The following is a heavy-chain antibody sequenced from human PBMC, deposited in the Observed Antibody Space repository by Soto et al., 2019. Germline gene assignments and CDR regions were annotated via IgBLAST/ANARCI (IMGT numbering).Heavy chain of an antibody. V-gene: IGHV4-30-2*01. Sequence: PSETLSLTCAVSGCSIRRGGYSWSWIRQPPGKGLEWIGYIYHSGSMYYNPSLKSRVTISVDRSKNQFSLKLSSVTAADTAVYYCARVPDYWGQGTLVIVSS. J-gene: IGHJ4*02. CDR1: GCSIRRGGYS. CDR3: ARVPDY. CDR2: IYHSGSM.